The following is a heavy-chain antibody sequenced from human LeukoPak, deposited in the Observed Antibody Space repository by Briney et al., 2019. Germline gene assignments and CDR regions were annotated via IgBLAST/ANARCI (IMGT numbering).Heavy chain of an antibody. V-gene: IGHV1-18*01. CDR2: ISAYNGNT. CDR3: ARVLDSLSDFLLYFDH. D-gene: IGHD3-9*01. CDR1: GYTFTSYG. Sequence: GASVTVSCKASGYTFTSYGISWVRQPPGQGLEWMGRISAYNGNTNYPQKLQGRVTMTTDRSTSAAYLDVRRLRADDTDVYLCARVLDSLSDFLLYFDHWGQGTLVTVSS. J-gene: IGHJ4*02.